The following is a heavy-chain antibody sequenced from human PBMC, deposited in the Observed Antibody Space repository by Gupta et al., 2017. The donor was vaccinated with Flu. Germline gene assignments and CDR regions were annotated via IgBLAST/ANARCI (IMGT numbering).Heavy chain of an antibody. V-gene: IGHV3-23*01. CDR1: GFTFSSYA. CDR3: AKEGCSGGSCYTQQYYYYYGMDV. CDR2: ISGSGGST. Sequence: EVQLLESGGGLVQPGGSLRLSCAASGFTFSSYAMSWVRQAPGKGLEWVSAISGSGGSTYYADSVKGRFTISRDNSKNTLYLQMNSLRAEDTAVYYCAKEGCSGGSCYTQQYYYYYGMDVWGQGTTVTVSS. J-gene: IGHJ6*02. D-gene: IGHD2-15*01.